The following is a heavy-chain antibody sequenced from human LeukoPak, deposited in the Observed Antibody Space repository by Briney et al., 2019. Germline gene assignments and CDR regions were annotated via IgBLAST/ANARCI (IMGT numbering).Heavy chain of an antibody. J-gene: IGHJ3*02. CDR3: ARETTVVTPGRSDVFDI. CDR1: GGSISSHY. Sequence: SETLSLTCTVSGGSISSHYWNWIRQPPGKGLEWIGYIYYSGSTNYNPSLKSRVTISVDTSKNQFSLKLSAVTAADTAVYYCARETTVVTPGRSDVFDIWGQGTMVTVSS. D-gene: IGHD4-23*01. CDR2: IYYSGST. V-gene: IGHV4-59*11.